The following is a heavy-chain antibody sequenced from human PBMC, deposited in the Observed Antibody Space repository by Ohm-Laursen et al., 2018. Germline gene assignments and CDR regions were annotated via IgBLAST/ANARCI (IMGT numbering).Heavy chain of an antibody. V-gene: IGHV4-31*03. J-gene: IGHJ2*01. CDR2: INHSGST. D-gene: IGHD4-17*01. CDR1: GGSISSGAYY. Sequence: PSETLSLTCTVSGGSISSGAYYWSWIRQHPGKGLEWIGEINHSGSTNYNPSLKSRVTISVDTSKNQFSLKLSSVTAADTAVYYCARKGPTVTTRYFDLWGRGTLVTVSS. CDR3: ARKGPTVTTRYFDL.